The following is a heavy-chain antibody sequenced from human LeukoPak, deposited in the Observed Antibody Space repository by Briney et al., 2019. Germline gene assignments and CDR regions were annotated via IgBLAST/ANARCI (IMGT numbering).Heavy chain of an antibody. CDR1: GFTFSSYA. D-gene: IGHD3-22*01. V-gene: IGHV3-30*02. CDR2: ISFDGSKE. Sequence: GGSLRLSCAASGFTFSSYAMQWVRQPPGKGLEWVALISFDGSKEYYADSVKGRFTISRYKSKNTLHLQMNNLRAEDTAVYYCAKERRGYYSEYWGQGTQVTVSS. CDR3: AKERRGYYSEY. J-gene: IGHJ4*02.